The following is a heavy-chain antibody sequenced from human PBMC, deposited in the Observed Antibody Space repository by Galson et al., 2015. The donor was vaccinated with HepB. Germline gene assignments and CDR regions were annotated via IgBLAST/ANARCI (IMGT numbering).Heavy chain of an antibody. D-gene: IGHD3-10*01. Sequence: SLRLSCAASGFTFSSYWMTWVRQAPGKGLEWVANMNEDGSEKCYADSVKGRFTISRDNTKNTLYLQVNNLRAEDTAVYYCARDRIVRGIISYYYYYGVDVWGQGTTVTVSS. J-gene: IGHJ6*02. V-gene: IGHV3-7*01. CDR3: ARDRIVRGIISYYYYYGVDV. CDR1: GFTFSSYW. CDR2: MNEDGSEK.